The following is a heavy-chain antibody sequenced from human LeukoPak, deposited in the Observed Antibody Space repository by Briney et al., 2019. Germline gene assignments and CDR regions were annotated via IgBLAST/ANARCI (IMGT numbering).Heavy chain of an antibody. CDR3: ARAPGAGTYLDY. CDR2: ISPNSGET. V-gene: IGHV1-2*02. J-gene: IGHJ4*02. Sequence: ASVEVSCKASGYTFTGYYLHWVRQAPGQGLEWMGWISPNSGETNSAQKFQGRVTMSRDTSISTAYMELSRLTSDDTAVYYCARAPGAGTYLDYWGQGTLVTVSS. D-gene: IGHD1-26*01. CDR1: GYTFTGYY.